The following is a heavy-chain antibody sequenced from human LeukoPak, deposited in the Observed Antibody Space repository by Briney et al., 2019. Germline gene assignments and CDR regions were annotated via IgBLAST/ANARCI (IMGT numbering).Heavy chain of an antibody. CDR2: ISGSGGAT. Sequence: GASLRLSCVGSGFTFSNYAMSWVRQAPGKGLEWVSAISGSGGATYYADSVKGRFTISTDNSRNTLYLQMNSLRAEDTAVYYCAKDCSFWGQGTLVTVSS. CDR3: AKDCSF. V-gene: IGHV3-23*01. CDR1: GFTFSNYA. D-gene: IGHD2-15*01. J-gene: IGHJ4*02.